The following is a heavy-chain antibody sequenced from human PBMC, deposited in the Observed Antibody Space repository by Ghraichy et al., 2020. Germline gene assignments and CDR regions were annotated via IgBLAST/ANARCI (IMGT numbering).Heavy chain of an antibody. V-gene: IGHV4-59*01. CDR3: ARHRFEGDFSDNRGYYHDY. CDR1: GVSISGFY. Sequence: GSLRFSCSVSGVSISGFYWSWIRQSPGKGLEWIGYISYSGFTNYSPSLKSRLTISLDTSNRQFSLRLASVTAADTAVYYCARHRFEGDFSDNRGYYHDYWGQGALVTVSS. J-gene: IGHJ4*02. CDR2: ISYSGFT. D-gene: IGHD3-22*01.